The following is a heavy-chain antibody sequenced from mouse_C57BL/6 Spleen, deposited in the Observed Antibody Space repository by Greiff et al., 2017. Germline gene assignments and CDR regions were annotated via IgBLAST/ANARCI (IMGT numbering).Heavy chain of an antibody. CDR3: VRQGIYDGYYDYAMDY. CDR1: GFSFNTYA. D-gene: IGHD2-3*01. Sequence: DVQLQESGGGLVQPKGSLNLSCAASGFSFNTYAMNWVRQAPGKGLEWVARIRSKSNNYATYYADSVKDRFTISSDDSESMLYLQMNNLKTEDTAMYYCVRQGIYDGYYDYAMDYWGQGTSVTVSS. CDR2: IRSKSNNYAT. V-gene: IGHV10-1*01. J-gene: IGHJ4*01.